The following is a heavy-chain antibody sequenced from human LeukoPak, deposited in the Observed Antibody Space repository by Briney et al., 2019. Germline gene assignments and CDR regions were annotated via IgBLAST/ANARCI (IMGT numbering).Heavy chain of an antibody. D-gene: IGHD6-13*01. Sequence: SETLSLTCTVSGGSISSYYWSWIREPPGKGLEWIGYIYYSGSTNYNPSLKSRVTISVDTSKNQFSLKLSSVTAADTAVYYCAGQYSSSWRGNWFDPWGQGTLVTVSS. V-gene: IGHV4-59*01. CDR2: IYYSGST. J-gene: IGHJ5*02. CDR1: GGSISSYY. CDR3: AGQYSSSWRGNWFDP.